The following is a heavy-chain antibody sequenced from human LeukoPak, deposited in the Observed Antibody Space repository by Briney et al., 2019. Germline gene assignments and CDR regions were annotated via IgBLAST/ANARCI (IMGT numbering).Heavy chain of an antibody. Sequence: PGGSLRLSCAASGFTFSSYSMNWVRQAPGKGLEWVSSIRSSSSYIYYADSVKGRFTISRDNAKNSLYLQMNSLRAEDTAVYYCAREMEVDTAMVPGNFDYWGQGTLVTVSS. J-gene: IGHJ4*02. D-gene: IGHD5-18*01. CDR3: AREMEVDTAMVPGNFDY. CDR1: GFTFSSYS. CDR2: IRSSSSYI. V-gene: IGHV3-21*01.